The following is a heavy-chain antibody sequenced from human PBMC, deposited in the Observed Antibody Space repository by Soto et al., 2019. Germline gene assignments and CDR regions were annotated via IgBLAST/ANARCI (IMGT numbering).Heavy chain of an antibody. V-gene: IGHV1-18*01. Sequence: GASVKVSCKASGYTFTSYGISWVRQAPGQGLEWMGWISAYNGNTNYSQKFQGRVTMTRDTSASTAYMELSSLRSEDTAVYYCASPSRYCSGGSCRDPIFDYWGQGTLVTVSS. J-gene: IGHJ4*02. CDR2: ISAYNGNT. CDR3: ASPSRYCSGGSCRDPIFDY. D-gene: IGHD2-15*01. CDR1: GYTFTSYG.